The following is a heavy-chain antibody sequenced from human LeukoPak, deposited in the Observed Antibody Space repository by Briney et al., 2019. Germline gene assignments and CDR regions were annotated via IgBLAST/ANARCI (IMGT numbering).Heavy chain of an antibody. CDR1: GFIFSASY. Sequence: GGSLRLSCAASGFIFSASYMSWVRKAPGKGLEWVATIKPDGSEKYHVDSVSGRFTISRDNTNDSLFLQMNSLRVDDTAVYYCVRGGTYWTVSWGQGTLVNVS. J-gene: IGHJ5*01. CDR3: VRGGTYWTVS. V-gene: IGHV3-7*01. CDR2: IKPDGSEK.